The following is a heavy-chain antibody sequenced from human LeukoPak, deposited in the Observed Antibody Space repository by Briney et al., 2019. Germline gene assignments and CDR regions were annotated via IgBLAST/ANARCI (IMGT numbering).Heavy chain of an antibody. CDR2: YDGSNK. J-gene: IGHJ4*02. D-gene: IGHD2-15*01. Sequence: YDGSNKYYADSVKGRFTISRDNSKNTLYLQMNSLRAEDTAVYYCAKDSYCSGGSCYADDYWGQGTLVTVSS. CDR3: AKDSYCSGGSCYADDY. V-gene: IGHV3-33*06.